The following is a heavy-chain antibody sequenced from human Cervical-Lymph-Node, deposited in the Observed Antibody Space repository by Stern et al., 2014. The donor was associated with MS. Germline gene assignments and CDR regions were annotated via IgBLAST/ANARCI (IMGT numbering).Heavy chain of an antibody. J-gene: IGHJ4*02. CDR2: ISTNTGHP. CDR3: ARNQDFWSGPLDY. V-gene: IGHV7-4-1*02. D-gene: IGHD3-3*01. Sequence: QVQLVQSGSELRQPGASVKVSCKASGYTFTKYALNWVRPAPGQGLERMGWISTNTGHPTYAQGFTGRFVFSLDTSVNTTYLQITGLKAEDTAVYYCARNQDFWSGPLDYWGQGTLVTVSS. CDR1: GYTFTKYA.